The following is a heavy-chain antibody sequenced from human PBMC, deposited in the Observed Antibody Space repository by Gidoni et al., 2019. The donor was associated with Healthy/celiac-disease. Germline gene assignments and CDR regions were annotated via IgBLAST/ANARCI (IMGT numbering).Heavy chain of an antibody. CDR2: ISGSGGST. CDR1: GFTFSSYA. D-gene: IGHD5-12*01. V-gene: IGHV3-23*01. J-gene: IGHJ4*02. Sequence: EVQLLESGGGLVQPGGSLRLSCAASGFTFSSYAMSWVRQAPGKGLGWVSAISGSGGSTYYADSVKGRFTISRDNSKNTLYLQMNSLRAEDTAVYYCEGSDGYNEDYWGQGTLVTVSS. CDR3: EGSDGYNEDY.